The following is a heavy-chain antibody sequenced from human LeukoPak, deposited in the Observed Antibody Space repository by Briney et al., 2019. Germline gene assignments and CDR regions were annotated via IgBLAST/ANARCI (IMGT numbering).Heavy chain of an antibody. Sequence: GGSLRLSCAASGFTFSTYSMNWVRQAPGKGLEWVANIKQDGSEMYYMDSVKGRFTISRDNTKNSLFLQMNSLRAEDTAVYYCARQGVSTKTFWYWGQGTLVTVSS. CDR3: ARQGVSTKTFWY. CDR2: IKQDGSEM. V-gene: IGHV3-7*03. J-gene: IGHJ4*02. D-gene: IGHD2/OR15-2a*01. CDR1: GFTFSTYS.